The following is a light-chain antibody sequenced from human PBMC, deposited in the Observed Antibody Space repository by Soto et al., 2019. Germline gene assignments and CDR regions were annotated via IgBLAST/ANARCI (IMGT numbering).Light chain of an antibody. CDR3: QQLNTFPVT. Sequence: DIQLTQSPSFLSASVGDRVTISCRASQGISSYLAWYQQTPGKAPKLLIYASSTLQSGVQSRFSGSGSGTEFTLTIGSLQPEDFATYYCQQLNTFPVTFGQGTRLDI. CDR2: ASS. CDR1: QGISSY. V-gene: IGKV1-9*01. J-gene: IGKJ5*01.